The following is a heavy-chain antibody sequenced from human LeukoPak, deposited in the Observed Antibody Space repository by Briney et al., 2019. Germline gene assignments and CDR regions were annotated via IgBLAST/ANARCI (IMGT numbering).Heavy chain of an antibody. CDR1: GGSISSYY. D-gene: IGHD3-10*01. CDR3: ASAGFGEFMAVDY. CDR2: IYYSGST. J-gene: IGHJ4*02. V-gene: IGHV4-59*08. Sequence: SETLSLTCTVSGGSISSYYWSWIRQPPGKGLEWIGYIYYSGSTNYNPSLKSRVTISVDTSKNQFSLKLSSVTAADTAVYYCASAGFGEFMAVDYWGQGTLVTVSS.